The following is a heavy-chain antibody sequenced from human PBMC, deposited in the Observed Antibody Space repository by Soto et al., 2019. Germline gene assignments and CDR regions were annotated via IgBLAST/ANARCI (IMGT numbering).Heavy chain of an antibody. CDR2: ISGSGGST. CDR1: GFTFSSYA. J-gene: IGHJ3*02. Sequence: GGSLRLSCAASGFTFSSYAMSWVRQAPGKGLEWVSAISGSGGSTYYADSVKGRFTISRDNSKNTLYLQMNSLRAEDTAVYYCAKTPVLRPAFGTYQRSRHWGAFDIWGQGTMVTVSS. CDR3: AKTPVLRPAFGTYQRSRHWGAFDI. V-gene: IGHV3-23*01. D-gene: IGHD3-3*01.